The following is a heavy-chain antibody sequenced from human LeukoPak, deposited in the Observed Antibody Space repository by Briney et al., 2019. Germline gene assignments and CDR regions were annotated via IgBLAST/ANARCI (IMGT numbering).Heavy chain of an antibody. CDR2: IYATGST. CDR1: GGSISSGYY. D-gene: IGHD6-19*01. CDR3: ARAFSSAWYMNWFDP. V-gene: IGHV4-38-2*02. Sequence: SETLSLTCSVSGGSISSGYYWGWIRQPPGKGLEWIGSIYATGSTYYNPSLKSRVTISMDTSKNEFSLKLSSVTAADTAVYYCARAFSSAWYMNWFDPWGQGTLVTVSS. J-gene: IGHJ5*02.